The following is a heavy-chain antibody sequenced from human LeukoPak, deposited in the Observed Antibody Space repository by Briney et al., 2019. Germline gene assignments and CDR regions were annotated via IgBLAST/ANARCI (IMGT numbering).Heavy chain of an antibody. CDR2: ISASAAMT. Sequence: GGSLRLSCAASGFTFNNYVMTWVRRAPGKGLEWVSSISASAAMTYYADSVRGRFTVSRDNSNNTLYLQMSSLTAADTAVYYCAKDRSIGTYYTFDHWGQGTLVTVSS. V-gene: IGHV3-23*01. CDR1: GFTFNNYV. CDR3: AKDRSIGTYYTFDH. J-gene: IGHJ4*02. D-gene: IGHD1-26*01.